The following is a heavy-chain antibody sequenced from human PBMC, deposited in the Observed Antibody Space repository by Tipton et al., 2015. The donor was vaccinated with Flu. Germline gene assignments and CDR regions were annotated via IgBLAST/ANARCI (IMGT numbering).Heavy chain of an antibody. V-gene: IGHV3-15*01. CDR2: IKSKTDGGTT. Sequence: GSLRLSCAASGFTFSNAWMSWVRQAPGKGLEWIGRIKSKTDGGTTDYTEPVQGRFTISRDDSEYTLYLQMNSLKTEDIAVYYCTSNTRGSVCDIWGQGTMVTVSS. CDR1: GFTFSNAW. J-gene: IGHJ3*02. CDR3: TSNTRGSVCDI. D-gene: IGHD2-8*01.